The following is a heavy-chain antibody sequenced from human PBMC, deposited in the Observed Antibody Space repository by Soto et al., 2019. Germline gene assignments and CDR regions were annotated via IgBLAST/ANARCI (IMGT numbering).Heavy chain of an antibody. CDR2: IYYSGST. D-gene: IGHD2-21*02. CDR1: GGSISSSSYY. CDR3: ARRALACGGDCYYGY. Sequence: QLQLQESGPGLVKPSETLSLTCTVSGGSISSSSYYWGWIRQPPGKGLEWIGSIYYSGSTYYNPSLKSRVTISVDTSKNQFSLKLSSVTAADTAVYYCARRALACGGDCYYGYWGQGTLVTVSS. V-gene: IGHV4-39*01. J-gene: IGHJ4*02.